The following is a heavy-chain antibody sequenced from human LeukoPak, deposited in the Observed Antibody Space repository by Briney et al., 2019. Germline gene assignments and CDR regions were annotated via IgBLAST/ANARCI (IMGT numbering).Heavy chain of an antibody. CDR1: GYTFTGYY. Sequence: ASVKVSCKASGYTFTGYYMHWVRQAPGQGLEWMGWINPNSGGTNYAQKFQGRVTMTRDTSISTAYMELSRLRSGDTAVYYCARADGYCSSTSCYTNDYWGQGTLVTVSS. CDR2: INPNSGGT. CDR3: ARADGYCSSTSCYTNDY. J-gene: IGHJ4*02. V-gene: IGHV1-2*02. D-gene: IGHD2-2*02.